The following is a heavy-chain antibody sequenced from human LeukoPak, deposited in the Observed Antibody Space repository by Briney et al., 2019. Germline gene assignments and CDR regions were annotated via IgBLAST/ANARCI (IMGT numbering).Heavy chain of an antibody. Sequence: PSETLSLTCAVYGGSFSGYYWSWIRQPPGKGLEWIGEINHSGSTNYNPSLKSRVTISVDTSKNQFSLKLSSVTAADTAVYYCARRVEGSSWYGNWYFDLWGRGTLVTVSS. J-gene: IGHJ2*01. D-gene: IGHD6-13*01. V-gene: IGHV4-34*01. CDR3: ARRVEGSSWYGNWYFDL. CDR2: INHSGST. CDR1: GGSFSGYY.